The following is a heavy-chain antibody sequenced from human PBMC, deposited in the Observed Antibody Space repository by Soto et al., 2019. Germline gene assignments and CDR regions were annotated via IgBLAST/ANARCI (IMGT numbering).Heavy chain of an antibody. D-gene: IGHD2-2*02. Sequence: GGSLRLSCAASGFTFSSYSMNWVRQAPGKGLEWVSYISSSSTIYYADSVKGRFTISRDNAKNSLYLQMNSLRDEDTAVYYCSWWLYPYWGQGTLVTVSS. CDR1: GFTFSSYS. CDR2: ISSSSTI. CDR3: SWWLYPY. J-gene: IGHJ4*02. V-gene: IGHV3-48*02.